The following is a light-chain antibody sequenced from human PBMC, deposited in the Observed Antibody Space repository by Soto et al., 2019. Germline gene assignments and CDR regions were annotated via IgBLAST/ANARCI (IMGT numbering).Light chain of an antibody. Sequence: DIQLTQSPSTLSASLGDRVSITCRASQTISRWLAWYQQKPGKAPKLLIYDASSLESGVPSRFSGSGSGTEFTLTISSLQSDDFATYYCQQYTTYWTFGQGTKAEIQ. J-gene: IGKJ1*01. CDR2: DAS. V-gene: IGKV1-5*01. CDR1: QTISRW. CDR3: QQYTTYWT.